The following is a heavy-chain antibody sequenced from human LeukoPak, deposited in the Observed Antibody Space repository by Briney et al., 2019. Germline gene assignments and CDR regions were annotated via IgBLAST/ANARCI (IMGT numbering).Heavy chain of an antibody. Sequence: RSETLSLTCAVYGGSSRGYYWSWIRQTPGKGLESIGENNHSGSTNYNPSRKSRLTISVDTSKNQFSLKLNSVTAADTAVYYCASRPGGDNGNYASFLHPWGQGTLVTVSS. J-gene: IGHJ5*02. D-gene: IGHD1-7*01. CDR2: NNHSGST. CDR3: ASRPGGDNGNYASFLHP. V-gene: IGHV4-34*01. CDR1: GGSSRGYY.